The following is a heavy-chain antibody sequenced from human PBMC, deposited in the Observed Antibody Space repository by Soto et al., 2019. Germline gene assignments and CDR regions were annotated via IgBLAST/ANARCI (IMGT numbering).Heavy chain of an antibody. CDR2: IRSRANSYAT. J-gene: IGHJ4*02. D-gene: IGHD1-26*01. CDR3: TRGDWWELPTMDY. V-gene: IGHV3-73*01. CDR1: GFTFSGSA. Sequence: GGSLRLSCEASGFTFSGSAMHWVRQASGKGLEWVGRIRSRANSYATAYAASVKGRFTISRDDSKNTAYLQMNSLKTEDTAVYFCTRGDWWELPTMDYWGQGTLVTVSS.